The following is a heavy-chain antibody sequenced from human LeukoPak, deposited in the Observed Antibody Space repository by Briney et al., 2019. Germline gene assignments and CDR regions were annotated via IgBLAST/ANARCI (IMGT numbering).Heavy chain of an antibody. J-gene: IGHJ4*02. CDR3: ARETEAFDN. CDR1: GFTFSSYA. CDR2: ISYDGSNY. Sequence: GGSLRLSCTASGFTFSSYAMHWVRQAPGKGLEWVAVISYDGSNYWYAGSVKGRFTISRDNSKNTLYLQMNSLRAEDTAVFYCARETEAFDNWGQGTLVTVSS. V-gene: IGHV3-30-3*01.